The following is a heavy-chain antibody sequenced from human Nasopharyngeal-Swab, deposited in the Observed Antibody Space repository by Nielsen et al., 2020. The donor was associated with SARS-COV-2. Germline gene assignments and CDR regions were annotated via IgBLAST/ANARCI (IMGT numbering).Heavy chain of an antibody. CDR3: ARGFLQTGFDY. J-gene: IGHJ4*02. Sequence: SQTLSLTCALSGDSVSSNNVGWNCIRQSPSRGLEWLGRTYYGSKWYNHYAPSVKSRVTIKPDTSKNQFSLQMDSVTPEDSAVYYCARGFLQTGFDYWGQGTLVTVSS. CDR2: TYYGSKWYN. D-gene: IGHD3-9*01. CDR1: GDSVSSNNVG. V-gene: IGHV6-1*01.